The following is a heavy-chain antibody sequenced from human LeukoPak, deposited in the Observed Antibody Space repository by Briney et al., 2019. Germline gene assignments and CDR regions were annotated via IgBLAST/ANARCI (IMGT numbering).Heavy chain of an antibody. CDR2: IKQDGSEK. CDR1: GFTFSSYW. D-gene: IGHD3-10*01. Sequence: GGSLRLSCAASGFTFSSYWMSWVRQAPGKGLEWVANIKQDGSEKYYVDSVKGRFTISRDNAKNSLYLQMNSLRAEDTAVYYCARVLTYYYGSGSYYTPYYYYYYMDVWGKGTTVTISS. CDR3: ARVLTYYYGSGSYYTPYYYYYYMDV. J-gene: IGHJ6*03. V-gene: IGHV3-7*01.